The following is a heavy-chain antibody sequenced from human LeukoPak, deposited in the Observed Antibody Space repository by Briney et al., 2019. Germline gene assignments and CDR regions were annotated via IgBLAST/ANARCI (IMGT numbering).Heavy chain of an antibody. Sequence: PGGSLRLSCAASGFTFSSYGMHWVRQAPGKGLEWVAFIRNDGSNKYYADSVKGRFTISRDNSKNTLYLQMNSLRTDDTAVYYCAHGSMYQLDYWGQGTLVTVSS. V-gene: IGHV3-30*02. D-gene: IGHD2-2*01. J-gene: IGHJ4*02. CDR1: GFTFSSYG. CDR3: AHGSMYQLDY. CDR2: IRNDGSNK.